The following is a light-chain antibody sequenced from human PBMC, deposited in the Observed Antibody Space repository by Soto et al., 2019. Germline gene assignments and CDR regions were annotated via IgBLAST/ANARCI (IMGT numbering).Light chain of an antibody. V-gene: IGKV1-33*01. CDR1: QDISNY. CDR3: QQYDNLFT. Sequence: DIPMTQSPSSLSASVGDRVTITCQASQDISNYLNWYQQKPGKAPKLLIYDASNLETGVPPRFSGSRSGTDFTFTISSLQPEDIATYYCQQYDNLFTFGGVTKVEIK. J-gene: IGKJ4*01. CDR2: DAS.